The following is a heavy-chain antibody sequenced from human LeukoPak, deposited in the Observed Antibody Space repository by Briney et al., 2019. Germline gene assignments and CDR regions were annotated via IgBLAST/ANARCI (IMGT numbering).Heavy chain of an antibody. CDR2: TSSSDAGT. CDR3: ATERSYYESPEGSVGAFDI. Sequence: PGGSLRLSCAASGFTLSTYAMSWVRQTPGKGLEWVAATSSSDAGTYHADSVKGRFSISRDNAKNSLYLQMNSLRAEDTAVYYCATERSYYESPEGSVGAFDIWGPGTMVTVSS. V-gene: IGHV3-21*01. CDR1: GFTLSTYA. D-gene: IGHD1-26*01. J-gene: IGHJ3*02.